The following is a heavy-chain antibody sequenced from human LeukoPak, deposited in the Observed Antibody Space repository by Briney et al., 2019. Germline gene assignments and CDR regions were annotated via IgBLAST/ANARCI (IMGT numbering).Heavy chain of an antibody. CDR2: INHSGST. CDR1: GGSFSGYY. D-gene: IGHD3-3*01. Sequence: SETLSLTCAVYGGSFSGYYWSWIRQPPGKGLEWIGEINHSGSTNYNPSLKSRVTISVDTSKNQFSLKLSSVTAADTAVYYCARGVTIFGVVIYYYYYYGMDVWGQGTTVTVSS. V-gene: IGHV4-34*01. CDR3: ARGVTIFGVVIYYYYYYGMDV. J-gene: IGHJ6*02.